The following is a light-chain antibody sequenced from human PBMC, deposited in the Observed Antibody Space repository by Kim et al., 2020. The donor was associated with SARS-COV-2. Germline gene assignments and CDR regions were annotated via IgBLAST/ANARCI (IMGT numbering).Light chain of an antibody. CDR3: QSYDSSLSGYV. J-gene: IGLJ1*01. V-gene: IGLV1-40*01. Sequence: QSVLTQPPSVSGAPGQRVTISCTGSSSNIGAGYDVHWYQQLPGSAPKLLIYGKNNRPSGVPDRFSGSKSGTSASLAITGLQAEDEADYYCQSYDSSLSGYVFGTGTKVTVL. CDR1: SSNIGAGYD. CDR2: GKN.